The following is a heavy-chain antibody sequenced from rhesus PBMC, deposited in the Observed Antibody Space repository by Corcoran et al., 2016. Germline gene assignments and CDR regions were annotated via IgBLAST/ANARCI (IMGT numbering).Heavy chain of an antibody. CDR2: IYGSSTST. J-gene: IGHJ4*01. D-gene: IGHD6-31*01. CDR3: ARAPSPNVSSGWYHFDY. CDR1: GGLISHTFR. V-gene: IGHV4S10*01. Sequence: AQLQESGPGVVNPSVTCSLPFAVSGGLISHTFRWTWIRQPPGEGPAWLGYIYGSSTSTNYTPPLKSRVTISKDTSKNQFSLKLTSVTAADTAVYYCARAPSPNVSSGWYHFDYWGQGVLVTVSS.